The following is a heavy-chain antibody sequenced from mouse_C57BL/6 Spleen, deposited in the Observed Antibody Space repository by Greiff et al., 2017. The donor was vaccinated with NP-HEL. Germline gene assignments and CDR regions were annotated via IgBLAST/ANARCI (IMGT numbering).Heavy chain of an antibody. Sequence: QVQLKQPGAELVMPGASVKLSCKASGYTFTSYWMHWVKQRPGQGLEWIGEIDPSDSYTNYNQKFKGKSTLTVDKSSSTAYMQLISLTSEDSAVYYSAREHGNFLDDWGQGTTLTVSS. CDR2: IDPSDSYT. CDR1: GYTFTSYW. V-gene: IGHV1-69*01. J-gene: IGHJ2*01. CDR3: AREHGNFLDD. D-gene: IGHD2-1*01.